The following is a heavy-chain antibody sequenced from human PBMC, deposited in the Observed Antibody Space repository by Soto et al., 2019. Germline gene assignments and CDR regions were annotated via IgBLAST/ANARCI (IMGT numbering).Heavy chain of an antibody. J-gene: IGHJ6*02. CDR2: ISAYNGNT. Sequence: ASVKVSCKASGYTFTSYGISWVRQAPGQGLEWMGWISAYNGNTNYAQKFQDRVTMTTDTSTNTAYMELRSLRSDDTAVYYCAREGPRPYYYYGMDVWGQGTTVTVSS. CDR1: GYTFTSYG. CDR3: AREGPRPYYYYGMDV. V-gene: IGHV1-18*01.